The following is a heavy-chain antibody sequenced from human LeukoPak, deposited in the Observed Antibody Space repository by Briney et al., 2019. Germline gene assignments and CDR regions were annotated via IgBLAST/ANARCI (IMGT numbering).Heavy chain of an antibody. Sequence: SETLSLTCTVSGGSISSYYGSWIRQPPGKGLEWIGYIYYSGSTNYNPSLKSRVTISVDTSKNQFSLKLSSVTAADTAVYYCARRRSYSSVDYYYYYMDVWGKGTTVTVSS. CDR2: IYYSGST. D-gene: IGHD6-25*01. V-gene: IGHV4-59*08. CDR3: ARRRSYSSVDYYYYYMDV. CDR1: GGSISSYY. J-gene: IGHJ6*03.